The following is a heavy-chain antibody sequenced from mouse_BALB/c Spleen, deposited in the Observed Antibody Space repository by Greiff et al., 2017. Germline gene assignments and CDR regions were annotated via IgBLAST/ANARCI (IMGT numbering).Heavy chain of an antibody. V-gene: IGHV2-9*02. CDR2: IWAGGST. CDR1: GFSLTSYG. D-gene: IGHD1-1*01. CDR3: ARDGNYYGRRRSYYFDY. J-gene: IGHJ2*01. Sequence: VMLVESGPGLVAPSQSLSITCTVSGFSLTSYGVHWVRQPPGKGLEWLGVIWAGGSTNYNSALMSRLSISKDNSKSQVFLKMNSLQTDDTAMYYCARDGNYYGRRRSYYFDYWGQGTTLTVSS.